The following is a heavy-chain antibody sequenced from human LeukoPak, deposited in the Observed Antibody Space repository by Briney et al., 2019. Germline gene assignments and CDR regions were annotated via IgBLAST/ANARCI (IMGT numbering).Heavy chain of an antibody. CDR1: GFTFSSYS. CDR3: ARDHPVLVRGYYYYGMDV. CDR2: ISSSSSTI. Sequence: PGGSLRLSCAASGFTFSSYSMNWVRQAPGKGLEWVSYISSSSSTIYYADSVKGRFTISRDNAKNSLYLQMNSLRAEDTAVYYCARDHPVLVRGYYYYGMDVWGQGTTVTVSS. D-gene: IGHD3-10*01. V-gene: IGHV3-48*04. J-gene: IGHJ6*02.